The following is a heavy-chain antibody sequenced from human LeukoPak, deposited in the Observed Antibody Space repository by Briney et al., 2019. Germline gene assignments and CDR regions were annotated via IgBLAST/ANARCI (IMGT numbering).Heavy chain of an antibody. CDR2: INPSGGST. CDR1: GNTFARYH. V-gene: IGHV1-46*01. D-gene: IGHD6-19*01. Sequence: ASVKVSCKASGNTFARYHIHWVRRAPGQGLEWMGIINPSGGSTSYAQKFQDRVSLTSDTSARTVYMEPYSLTFEDMAVYYCARENVADGSGWSHFDYWGQGTLVSASS. CDR3: ARENVADGSGWSHFDY. J-gene: IGHJ4*02.